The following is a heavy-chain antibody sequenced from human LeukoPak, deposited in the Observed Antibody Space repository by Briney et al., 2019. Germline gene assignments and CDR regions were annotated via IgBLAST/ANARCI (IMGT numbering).Heavy chain of an antibody. Sequence: GRSLRLSCAASGFSFSSFGMLWVRQAPGKGLEWVATIWYDGSNKYYADSVKGRFTISRDNSKNTLYLQMNSLRADDTAVYYCAKDRIYADGLWDFDYWGQGTLVTVSS. CDR3: AKDRIYADGLWDFDY. J-gene: IGHJ4*02. CDR2: IWYDGSNK. CDR1: GFSFSSFG. D-gene: IGHD3-10*01. V-gene: IGHV3-33*06.